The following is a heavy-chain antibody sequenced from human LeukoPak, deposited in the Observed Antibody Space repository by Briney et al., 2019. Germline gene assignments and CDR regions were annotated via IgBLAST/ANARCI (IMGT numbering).Heavy chain of an antibody. CDR3: ARAHGSGGDYFDH. J-gene: IGHJ4*02. CDR1: GGSISSYY. V-gene: IGHV4-4*07. D-gene: IGHD5-12*01. CDR2: IYNSGNI. Sequence: SETLSLSCIVSGGSISSYYWSGIRLSAGKGLEWIGRIYNSGNINYNPSLKSRVTMSVDTSKNQVSLTLSSVTAADTAVYYCARAHGSGGDYFDHWGQGTLVTVSS.